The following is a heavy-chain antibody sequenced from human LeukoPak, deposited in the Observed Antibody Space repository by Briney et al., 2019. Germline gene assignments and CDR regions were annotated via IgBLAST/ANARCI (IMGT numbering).Heavy chain of an antibody. D-gene: IGHD3-10*01. CDR2: IYYSGGT. CDR3: ARDRYYGSWFDP. V-gene: IGHV4-59*01. CDR1: GGSISSYY. J-gene: IGHJ5*02. Sequence: KPSETLSLTCTVSGGSISSYYWSWIRQPPGKGLEWIGYIYYSGGTNHNPSLKSRVTISVDTSKNQFSLKLSSVTAADTAVYYCARDRYYGSWFDPWGQGTLVTVSS.